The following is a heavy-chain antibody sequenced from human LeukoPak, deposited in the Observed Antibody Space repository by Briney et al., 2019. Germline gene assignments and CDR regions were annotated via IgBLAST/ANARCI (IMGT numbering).Heavy chain of an antibody. J-gene: IGHJ4*02. V-gene: IGHV1-2*02. D-gene: IGHD6-19*01. Sequence: ASVKVSCKASGYTFTDYFLHWVRQAPGQGLEWMGWISPKSGGTNFVQKFQGRLTMTRDTSISTAYMELSRLTSDDTAVYYCARVGLVAATGVDYWGQGTLVTVSS. CDR3: ARVGLVAATGVDY. CDR1: GYTFTDYF. CDR2: ISPKSGGT.